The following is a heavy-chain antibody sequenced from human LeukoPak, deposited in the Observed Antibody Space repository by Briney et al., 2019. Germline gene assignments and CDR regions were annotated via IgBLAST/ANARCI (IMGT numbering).Heavy chain of an antibody. CDR2: IHYDGTT. CDR1: GLTFSDAW. V-gene: IGHV4-4*02. J-gene: IGHJ4*02. CDR3: VRDVGHFDIDY. Sequence: GSLRLSCVVSGLTFSDAWMTWVRQPPEKELLWMGSIHYDGTTNYNPSLKSRITISQDTSKNQFSLRLSSVTAADTAVYYCVRDVGHFDIDYWGRGTLVTVSS. D-gene: IGHD3-9*01.